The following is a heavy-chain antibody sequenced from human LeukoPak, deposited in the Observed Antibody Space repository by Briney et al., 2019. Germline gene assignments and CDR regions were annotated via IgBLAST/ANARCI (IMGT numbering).Heavy chain of an antibody. V-gene: IGHV3-30*18. D-gene: IGHD6-19*01. CDR2: IAYDGSYK. CDR3: AKDGSAWYLDY. Sequence: PGGSLRLSCAASGFTFSNCGMQWVRQAPGEGLEWVALIAYDGSYKYYADSVKGRFTISRDNSKNTLDLQMNSLRAEDTAVYYCAKDGSAWYLDYWGQGTLVTVSS. CDR1: GFTFSNCG. J-gene: IGHJ4*02.